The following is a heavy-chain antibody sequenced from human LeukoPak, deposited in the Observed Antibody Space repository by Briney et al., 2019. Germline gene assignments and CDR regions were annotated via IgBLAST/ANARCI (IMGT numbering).Heavy chain of an antibody. CDR1: GGSISSYY. V-gene: IGHV4-4*07. J-gene: IGHJ5*02. CDR3: ARDPYNWNFVFDP. Sequence: SETLSLTCTVSGGSISSYYWSWIRQPAGKGLEWIGSIYHSGSTYYNPSLKSRVTISVDTSKNQFSLKLSSVTAADTAVYYCARDPYNWNFVFDPWGQGTLVTVSS. CDR2: IYHSGST. D-gene: IGHD1-1*01.